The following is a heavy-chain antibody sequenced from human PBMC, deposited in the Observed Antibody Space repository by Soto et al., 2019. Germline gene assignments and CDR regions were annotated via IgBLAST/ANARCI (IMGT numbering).Heavy chain of an antibody. J-gene: IGHJ6*02. CDR2: IYHSGST. CDR3: ARDNYSIAAAGIYSNYYYGMDV. CDR1: GGSISISNW. D-gene: IGHD6-13*01. Sequence: SETLSLTCAVSGGSISISNWCSCVRQPPGKGLEWIGEIYHSGSTNYNPSLKSRVTISVDKSKNQFSLKLSSVTAADTAVYYCARDNYSIAAAGIYSNYYYGMDVWGQGTTVTVSS. V-gene: IGHV4-4*02.